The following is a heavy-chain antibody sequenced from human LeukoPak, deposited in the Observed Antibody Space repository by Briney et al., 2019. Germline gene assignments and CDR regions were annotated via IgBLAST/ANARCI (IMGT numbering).Heavy chain of an antibody. CDR1: GYTFISYG. J-gene: IGHJ5*02. V-gene: IGHV1-18*01. CDR2: ISGYNGYT. Sequence: ASVKVSCKAFGYTFISYGVTWVRQAPGQGIEWMGWISGYNGYTNYAQSFQDRVTMTTDTSTNTAYMELRSLRSDDTAVYYCARLGYCTNGVCYRKHNRLDPWGQGTLVTVSP. CDR3: ARLGYCTNGVCYRKHNRLDP. D-gene: IGHD2-8*01.